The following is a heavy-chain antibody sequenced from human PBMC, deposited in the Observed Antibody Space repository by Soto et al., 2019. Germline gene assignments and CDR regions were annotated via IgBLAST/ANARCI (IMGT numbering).Heavy chain of an antibody. CDR3: TTVATNSYNWLDP. J-gene: IGHJ5*02. CDR2: INSDGTKT. Sequence: EVQLVESGGTLVQPGGSLRLSCAASGFTFNTYWMHLVRQAPGKGLVWVSRINSDGTKTTYADSVKGRFTISRDNAKNTVYLQMNSLRAEDTAVYYCTTVATNSYNWLDPWGQGTLVTVSS. CDR1: GFTFNTYW. D-gene: IGHD5-12*01. V-gene: IGHV3-74*01.